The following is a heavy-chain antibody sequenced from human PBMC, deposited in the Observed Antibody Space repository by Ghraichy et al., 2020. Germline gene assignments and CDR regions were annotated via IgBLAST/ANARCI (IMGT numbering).Heavy chain of an antibody. CDR1: GGSFSGYY. D-gene: IGHD3-3*01. CDR2: INHSGST. CDR3: ARLMRAWSGYPFYYYYGMDV. V-gene: IGHV4-34*01. Sequence: SETLSLTCAVYGGSFSGYYWSWIRQPPGKGLEWIGEINHSGSTNYNPSLKSRVTISVDTSKNQFSLKLSSVTAADTAVYYCARLMRAWSGYPFYYYYGMDVWGQGTTVTVSS. J-gene: IGHJ6*02.